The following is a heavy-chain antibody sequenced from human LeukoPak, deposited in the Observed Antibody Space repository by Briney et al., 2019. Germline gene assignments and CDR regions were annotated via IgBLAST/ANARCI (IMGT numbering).Heavy chain of an antibody. CDR1: GGSISSYY. V-gene: IGHV4-59*08. D-gene: IGHD1-26*01. CDR2: IYYSGST. Sequence: SETLSLTCTVSGGSISSYYWSWIRQPPGKGLEWIGYIYYSGSTNYNPSLKSRVTISVDTSKNQFSLKLSSVTAADTAVYYCARLVGTFSTFDYWGQGTLVTVSS. J-gene: IGHJ4*02. CDR3: ARLVGTFSTFDY.